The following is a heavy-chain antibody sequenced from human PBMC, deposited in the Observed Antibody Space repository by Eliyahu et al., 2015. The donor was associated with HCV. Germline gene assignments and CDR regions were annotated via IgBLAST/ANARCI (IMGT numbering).Heavy chain of an antibody. D-gene: IGHD3-22*01. CDR1: XVSISXHX. CDR2: IYSTGST. Sequence: QVQLQESGPGLVKPSETLSLXCTASXVSISXHXWXWIRQPAGKGLEWIGRIYSTGSTSYNPSLSNRVTISVDTTKNQLSVTLKSVTAADTGVYYCAKYYYEGYFDLWGRGTLVIVSS. V-gene: IGHV4-4*07. CDR3: AKYYYEGYFDL. J-gene: IGHJ2*01.